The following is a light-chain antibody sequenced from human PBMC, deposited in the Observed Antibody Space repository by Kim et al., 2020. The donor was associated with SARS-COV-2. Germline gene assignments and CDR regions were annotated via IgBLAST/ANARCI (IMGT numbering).Light chain of an antibody. CDR2: KNN. CDR3: ATWDDRLSGTL. CDR1: TSNSGNNY. V-gene: IGLV1-47*01. J-gene: IGLJ2*01. Sequence: GQSVTFSCSGNTSNSGNNYVYWYQQLPGTAPELLSYKNNQRPSGVPDRFSGSKSGTSASLAISRLRSKDEADYYCATWDDRLSGTLFGGGTQLTVL.